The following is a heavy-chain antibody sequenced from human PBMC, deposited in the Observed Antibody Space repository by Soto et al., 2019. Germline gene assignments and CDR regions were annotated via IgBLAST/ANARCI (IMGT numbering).Heavy chain of an antibody. CDR3: TTGLSNGYYNFDY. CDR1: GFTFHNAW. J-gene: IGHJ4*02. Sequence: GGSLRLSCAASGFTFHNAWMSWVRQAPGKGLEWVGRIKGEADGGTTDYAAPVKGRITISRDHSKDTLYLQMNSLKTEDTAVYYCTTGLSNGYYNFDYWGQGT. CDR2: IKGEADGGTT. V-gene: IGHV3-15*01. D-gene: IGHD3-22*01.